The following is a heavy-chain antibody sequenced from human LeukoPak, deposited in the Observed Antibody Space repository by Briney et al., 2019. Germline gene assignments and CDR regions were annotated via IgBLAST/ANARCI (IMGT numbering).Heavy chain of an antibody. CDR1: GGSISSYY. D-gene: IGHD2/OR15-2a*01. Sequence: PSETLSLTCTVSGGSISSYYWSWIRQPPGKGLEWIGYIYYSGSTNYNPSLKSRVTISVDTSKNQFSLKLSSVTAADTAVYYCARHALARVGFSFDYWGQGTLVTVSS. V-gene: IGHV4-59*08. CDR2: IYYSGST. J-gene: IGHJ4*02. CDR3: ARHALARVGFSFDY.